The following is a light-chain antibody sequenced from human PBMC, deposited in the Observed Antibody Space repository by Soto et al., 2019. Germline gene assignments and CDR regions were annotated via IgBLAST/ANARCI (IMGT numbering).Light chain of an antibody. J-gene: IGKJ1*01. Sequence: DIQMTQSPTTLSASVGDRVTITCRASQSVRTWLAWYQQKPGRAPKLLTYDVSTLESGVPSRFSGRGSGTEFPLTSRAALAEDVAVYYGQHYNGCWSSGRGTKVESK. CDR3: QHYNGCWS. CDR2: DVS. CDR1: QSVRTW. V-gene: IGKV1-5*01.